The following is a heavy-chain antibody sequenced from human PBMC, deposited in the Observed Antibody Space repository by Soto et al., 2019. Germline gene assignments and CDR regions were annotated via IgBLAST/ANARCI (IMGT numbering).Heavy chain of an antibody. D-gene: IGHD3-3*01. CDR1: GGSISSGDYY. J-gene: IGHJ6*02. CDR3: ARGGVLREWFREGLHYSYYCGMDV. Sequence: SETLSLTCTVSGGSISSGDYYWSWIRQPPGKGLEWIGYIYYSGSTYYNPSLKSRVTISVDTSKNQFSLKLSSVTAADTAVYYCARGGVLREWFREGLHYSYYCGMDVWGQGTTVTVSS. V-gene: IGHV4-30-4*01. CDR2: IYYSGST.